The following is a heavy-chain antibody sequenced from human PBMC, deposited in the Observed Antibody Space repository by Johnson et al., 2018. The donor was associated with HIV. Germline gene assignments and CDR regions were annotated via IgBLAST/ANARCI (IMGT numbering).Heavy chain of an antibody. D-gene: IGHD5-18*01. CDR1: GLTVSSNY. CDR2: IYSGGST. CDR3: ARGYSYGHDAFDI. V-gene: IGHV3-66*01. J-gene: IGHJ3*02. Sequence: VQLVESGGGLVQPGGSLRLSCAASGLTVSSNYMSWVRQARGKGLEWVSVIYSGGSTYYADSVKGRFTISRDNSKNTLYLQMNSLRAEDTAVYYCARGYSYGHDAFDIWGQGTMVTVSS.